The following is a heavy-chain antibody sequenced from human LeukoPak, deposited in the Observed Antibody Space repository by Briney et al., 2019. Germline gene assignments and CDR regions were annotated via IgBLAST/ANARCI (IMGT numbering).Heavy chain of an antibody. Sequence: GESLKISCKGSGYSFTSYWIGWVRQMPGKGLEWMGIIYPGDSDTRYSPSFQGQVTISADKSISTAYLQWSSLKASDTAMYYCARLQVGGAAVVGYSDPRGQGTLVTVSS. CDR1: GYSFTSYW. CDR3: ARLQVGGAAVVGYSDP. D-gene: IGHD3-16*01. J-gene: IGHJ5*02. V-gene: IGHV5-51*01. CDR2: IYPGDSDT.